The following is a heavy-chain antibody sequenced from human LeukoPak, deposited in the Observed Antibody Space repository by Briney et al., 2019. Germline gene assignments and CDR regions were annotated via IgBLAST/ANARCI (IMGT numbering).Heavy chain of an antibody. CDR1: GFTFSSYA. D-gene: IGHD2-21*01. CDR2: ISGSGGST. J-gene: IGHJ4*02. Sequence: TGGSLRLPCAASGFTFSSYAMSWVRQAPGKGLEWVSAISGSGGSTYYADSVKGRFTISRDNSKNTLYLQMNSLRAEDTAVYYCAKGPDGRWGYYFDYWGQGTLVTVSS. CDR3: AKGPDGRWGYYFDY. V-gene: IGHV3-23*01.